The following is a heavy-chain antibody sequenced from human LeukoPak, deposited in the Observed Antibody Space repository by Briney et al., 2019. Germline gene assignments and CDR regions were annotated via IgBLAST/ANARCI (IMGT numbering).Heavy chain of an antibody. J-gene: IGHJ4*02. Sequence: PSETLSPTCTVSGGSISSYYWSWIRQPPGKGLEWIGEINHSGSTNYNPSLKSRVTISVDTSKNQFSLKLSSVTAADTAVYYCARRGYCSSTSCYRADYFDYWGQGTLVTVSS. CDR2: INHSGST. CDR1: GGSISSYY. CDR3: ARRGYCSSTSCYRADYFDY. V-gene: IGHV4-34*01. D-gene: IGHD2-2*01.